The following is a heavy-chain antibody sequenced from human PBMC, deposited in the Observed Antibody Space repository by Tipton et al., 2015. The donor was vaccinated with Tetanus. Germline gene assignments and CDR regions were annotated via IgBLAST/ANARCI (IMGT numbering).Heavy chain of an antibody. CDR2: ISPADSNI. CDR3: AKRRFHALSTPDWFDP. CDR1: GFIFTDYW. Sequence: QLVQSGAEVKKPGESLKISCKGSGFIFTDYWIGWVRQMPGEGLEWMGIISPADSNIHYSSSLEGRVTISADKSISTVYLQWTSLKASDTAMYYCAKRRFHALSTPDWFDPWGQGTLVTVSS. V-gene: IGHV5-51*01. J-gene: IGHJ5*02. D-gene: IGHD2/OR15-2a*01.